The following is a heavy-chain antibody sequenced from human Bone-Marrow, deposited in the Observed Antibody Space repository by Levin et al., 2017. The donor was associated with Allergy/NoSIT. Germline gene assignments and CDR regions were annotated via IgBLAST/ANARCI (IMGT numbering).Heavy chain of an antibody. CDR3: ARGPTILDI. Sequence: SQTLSLTCAVYGGSFSGYYWSWIRQPPGKGLEWIGEINHSGSTNYNPSLKSRVTISVDTSKNQFSLKLSSVTAADTAVYYCARGPTILDIWGQGTMVTVSS. V-gene: IGHV4-34*01. D-gene: IGHD5-12*01. CDR2: INHSGST. CDR1: GGSFSGYY. J-gene: IGHJ3*02.